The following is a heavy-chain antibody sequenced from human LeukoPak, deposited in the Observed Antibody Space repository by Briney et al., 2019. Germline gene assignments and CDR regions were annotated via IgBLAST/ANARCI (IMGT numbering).Heavy chain of an antibody. Sequence: PGGSLRLSCAASGFTFSSYAMHWARQAPGKGLEWVAVISYDGSNKYYADSVKGRFTISRDNSKNTLYLQMNSLRAEDTAVYYCAKFEAVAGTDHWGQGTLVTVSS. D-gene: IGHD6-19*01. V-gene: IGHV3-30*04. J-gene: IGHJ4*02. CDR3: AKFEAVAGTDH. CDR2: ISYDGSNK. CDR1: GFTFSSYA.